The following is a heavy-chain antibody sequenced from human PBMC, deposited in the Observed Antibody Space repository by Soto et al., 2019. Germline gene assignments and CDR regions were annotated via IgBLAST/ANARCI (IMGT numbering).Heavy chain of an antibody. V-gene: IGHV3-53*04. CDR3: ARSIAAAGTPLFYDDMEA. D-gene: IGHD6-13*01. CDR1: GFTVSSNY. J-gene: IGHJ5*01. Sequence: GGSLRLSCAASGFTVSSNYMSWVRQAPGKGLEWVSVIYSGGSTYYADSVKGRFTISRHNSKNTLYLQMNSLRAEDTAGYYCARSIAAAGTPLFYDDMEAWGQGTLVTVSS. CDR2: IYSGGST.